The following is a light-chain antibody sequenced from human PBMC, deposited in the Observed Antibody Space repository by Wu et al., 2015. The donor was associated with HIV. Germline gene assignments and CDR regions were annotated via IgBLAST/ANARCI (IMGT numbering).Light chain of an antibody. CDR3: QQYYNYPQT. CDR1: QDISTS. Sequence: AIRITQSPSSLSASTGDRVTITCRASQDISTSLAWYQQRPGNAPRLLIYAASTLQGGVPPRFSGSGSGTDFTLTISCLQSEDFATYYCQQYYNYPQTFGQGTKVEIK. V-gene: IGKV1-8*01. J-gene: IGKJ1*01. CDR2: AAS.